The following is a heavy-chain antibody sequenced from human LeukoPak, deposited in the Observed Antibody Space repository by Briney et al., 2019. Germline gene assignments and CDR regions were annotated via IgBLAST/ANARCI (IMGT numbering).Heavy chain of an antibody. J-gene: IGHJ4*02. V-gene: IGHV3-30-3*01. CDR3: AKVALRFLEWIPPHDY. CDR2: ISYDGSNK. D-gene: IGHD3-3*01. CDR1: GFTFSSYA. Sequence: PGRSLRLSCAASGFTFSSYAMHWVRQAPGKGLEWVAVISYDGSNKYYADSVKGRFTISRDNSKNTLYLQMNSLRAEDTAVYYCAKVALRFLEWIPPHDYWGQGTLVTVSS.